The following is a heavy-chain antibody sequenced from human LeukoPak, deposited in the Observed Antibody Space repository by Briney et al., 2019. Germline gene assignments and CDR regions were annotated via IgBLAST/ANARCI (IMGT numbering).Heavy chain of an antibody. D-gene: IGHD2-8*01. CDR2: ISGFGGST. CDR1: GFTFRNYG. CDR3: VKDLYSYYFDY. J-gene: IGHJ4*02. V-gene: IGHV3-64D*09. Sequence: GGSLRLSCSASGFTFRNYGMRWVRQAPGKGLEYVSTISGFGGSTYYADSVKGRFTISRDNPKNTLYLQMSSLRAEDTAVYYCVKDLYSYYFDYWGQGTLVTVSS.